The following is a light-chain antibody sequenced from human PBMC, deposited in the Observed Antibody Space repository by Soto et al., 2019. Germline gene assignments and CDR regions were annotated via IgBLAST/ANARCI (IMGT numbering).Light chain of an antibody. Sequence: ETVLTQSPGPLSLSPGERATLSCRASQSVSSSYLAWYQQKPGQAPRLLIYGASSRATGIPDRFSGSGSGTDFTLTISRLEPEDFAVYYCQQYGSSRTFCQGTKVDIK. CDR1: QSVSSSY. J-gene: IGKJ1*01. CDR2: GAS. CDR3: QQYGSSRT. V-gene: IGKV3-20*01.